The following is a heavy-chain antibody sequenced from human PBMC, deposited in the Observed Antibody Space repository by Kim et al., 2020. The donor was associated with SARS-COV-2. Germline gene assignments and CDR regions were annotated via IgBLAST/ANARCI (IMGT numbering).Heavy chain of an antibody. Sequence: SATLSLTCTVSGGSISSSSYYWGWIRQPPGKGLEWIGSIYYSGSTYYNPSLKSRVTISVDTSKNQFSLKLSPVTAADTAVYYCATVDIVATTLYYWGQG. CDR2: IYYSGST. CDR1: GGSISSSSYY. V-gene: IGHV4-39*01. CDR3: ATVDIVATTLYY. D-gene: IGHD5-12*01. J-gene: IGHJ4*02.